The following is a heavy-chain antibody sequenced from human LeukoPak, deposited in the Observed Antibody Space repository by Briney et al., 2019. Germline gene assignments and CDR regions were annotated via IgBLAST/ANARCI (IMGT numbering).Heavy chain of an antibody. Sequence: WETLSLTCSVSGYSISSGYYWGWIRQPPGKGLEWIGNIYHGGSTYYNSSLNSRVTMSVDTSKNQFSLQLSSVTAADTAVYYCARYSSSGKGDYWGQGTLVTVSS. CDR1: GYSISSGYY. CDR3: ARYSSSGKGDY. CDR2: IYHGGST. J-gene: IGHJ4*02. V-gene: IGHV4-38-2*01. D-gene: IGHD6-13*01.